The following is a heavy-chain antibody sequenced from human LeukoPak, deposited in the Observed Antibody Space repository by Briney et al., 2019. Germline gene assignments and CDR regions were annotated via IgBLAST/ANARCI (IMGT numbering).Heavy chain of an antibody. V-gene: IGHV4-39*07. CDR2: IYYSGST. CDR1: GGSISSSSYY. J-gene: IGHJ3*02. Sequence: SETLSLTCTVSGGSISSSSYYWGWIRQPPGKGLEWIGSIYYSGSTYYNPSLKSRVTISVDTSKNQFSLKLSSVTAADTAVYYCAREATMIVAIDAFDIWGQGTMVTVSS. CDR3: AREATMIVAIDAFDI. D-gene: IGHD3-22*01.